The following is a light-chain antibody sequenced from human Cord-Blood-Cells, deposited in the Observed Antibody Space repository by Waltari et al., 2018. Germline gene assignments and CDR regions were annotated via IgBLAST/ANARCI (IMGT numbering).Light chain of an antibody. CDR1: SSDVAGYNY. Sequence: QYALTQPASGSGSPGQSITISCTGTSSDVAGYNYVSWYQQHPGKAPKLWIYDVNTRPEGVANRFSGANAGYPDYLTIAGLQAEDEADDYCSSYTSSSTYGFGTGTKVTVL. J-gene: IGLJ1*01. CDR2: DVN. V-gene: IGLV2-14*01. CDR3: SSYTSSSTYG.